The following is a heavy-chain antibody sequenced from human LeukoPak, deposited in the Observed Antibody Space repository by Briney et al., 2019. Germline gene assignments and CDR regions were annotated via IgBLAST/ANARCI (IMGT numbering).Heavy chain of an antibody. J-gene: IGHJ6*03. CDR3: ARPDSSGYYSDYYYMDV. CDR1: EFTFSSYE. Sequence: GGSLRLSCAASEFTFSSYEMNWVRQAPGKGLEWVSYISSSGSTIYYADSVKGRFTISRDNAKNSLYLQMNSLRAEDTAVYYCARPDSSGYYSDYYYMDVWGKGTTVTVSS. CDR2: ISSSGSTI. V-gene: IGHV3-48*03. D-gene: IGHD3-22*01.